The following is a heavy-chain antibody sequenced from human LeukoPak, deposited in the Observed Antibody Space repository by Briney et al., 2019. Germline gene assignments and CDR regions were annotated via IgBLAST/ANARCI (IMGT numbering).Heavy chain of an antibody. D-gene: IGHD1-14*01. CDR3: TTADYYYYYMDV. J-gene: IGHJ6*03. V-gene: IGHV3-74*01. Sequence: PGGSLRLSCAASGFTFSRYWMHWVRQAPGKGLVWVSRINTDGSSTTYADSVKGRFTISRDNAKNTLYLQMNSLRAEDTAVYYCTTADYYYYYMDVWGKGTTVTVSS. CDR2: INTDGSST. CDR1: GFTFSRYW.